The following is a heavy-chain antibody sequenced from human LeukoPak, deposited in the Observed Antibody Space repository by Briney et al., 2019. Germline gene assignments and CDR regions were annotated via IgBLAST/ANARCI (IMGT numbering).Heavy chain of an antibody. CDR2: IIHTGST. CDR3: VSGQVAPRLRAEY. D-gene: IGHD1-14*01. J-gene: IGHJ4*02. Sequence: ASETLSLTCAVYGGSFSGYYWSWIRQPPGKGLEWIGEIIHTGSTKYNPSLESRVTMSLDASRNQFSLELSSVTAADTAVYYCVSGQVAPRLRAEYWGQGTLVIVSS. CDR1: GGSFSGYY. V-gene: IGHV4-34*12.